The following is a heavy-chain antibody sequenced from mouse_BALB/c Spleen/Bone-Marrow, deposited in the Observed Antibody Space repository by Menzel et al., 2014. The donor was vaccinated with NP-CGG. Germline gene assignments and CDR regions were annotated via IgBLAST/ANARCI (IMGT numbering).Heavy chain of an antibody. CDR2: IHPNSGNT. J-gene: IGHJ1*01. CDR3: AREKIYGNFLLCCDG. V-gene: IGHV1S130*01. Sequence: QVQLLQSGSVLARPGASVKLSCKASGYTFYSSWLHWAKQRPGQGLEWIGAIHPNSGNTNYNEKFKGKVTPTVDSSSSTAYVDLSSLTSEDSAVYYCAREKIYGNFLLCCDGWGAGTTVTGSS. CDR1: GYTFYSSW. D-gene: IGHD2-1*01.